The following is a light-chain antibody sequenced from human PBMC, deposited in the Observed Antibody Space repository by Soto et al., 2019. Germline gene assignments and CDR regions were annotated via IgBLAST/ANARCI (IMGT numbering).Light chain of an antibody. V-gene: IGLV1-51*01. J-gene: IGLJ2*01. Sequence: QSVLTQPPSVSAAPGQKVTISCSGSTSNIGDHYDSWYLQVPGTAPKLLIYDNEKRPSGIPDRFSGSKSGTSATLDITGLQTGDEAHYYCASWDGSLDAVVFGGGTKLTVL. CDR1: TSNIGDHY. CDR2: DNE. CDR3: ASWDGSLDAVV.